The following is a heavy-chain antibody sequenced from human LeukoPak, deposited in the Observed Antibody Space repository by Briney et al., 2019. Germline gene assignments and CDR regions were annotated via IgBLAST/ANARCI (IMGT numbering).Heavy chain of an antibody. CDR3: ARRTSRYYGSGIPY. CDR1: GYSISSGYF. V-gene: IGHV4-38-2*02. CDR2: IYHSGST. D-gene: IGHD3-10*01. J-gene: IGHJ4*02. Sequence: SETLSLTCTVSGYSISSGYFWGWIRQPPGKGLEWIGSIYHSGSTYYNPSLKSRVTISVDTSKNQFSLKLSSVTAADTAVYYCARRTSRYYGSGIPYWGQGTLVTVSS.